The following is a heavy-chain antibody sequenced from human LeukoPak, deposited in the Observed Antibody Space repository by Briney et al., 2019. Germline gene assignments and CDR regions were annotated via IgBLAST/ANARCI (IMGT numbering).Heavy chain of an antibody. J-gene: IGHJ4*02. CDR2: INPNSGGT. CDR1: GYTFTGYY. Sequence: ASVKVSCKASGYTFTGYYMHWVRQAPGQGLEWMGWINPNSGGTNYAQKFQGRVTMTRDTSISTAYMELSRLRSDDTAVYYCARDKYRGSYWGLLDYWGQETLVTVSS. D-gene: IGHD1-26*01. V-gene: IGHV1-2*02. CDR3: ARDKYRGSYWGLLDY.